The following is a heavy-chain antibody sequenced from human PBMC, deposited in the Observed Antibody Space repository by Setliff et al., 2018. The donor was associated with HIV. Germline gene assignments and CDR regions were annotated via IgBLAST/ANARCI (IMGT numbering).Heavy chain of an antibody. Sequence: SETLSLTCTVSGASISSYYWSWIRQPPGKGLEWIGYIYYSGNTNYNPSLKSRVKMSLDTSKNQFSLKLRSVTASDTAVYYCARQPHDFDSSGHYGDAFDIWGQGTMVTVSS. CDR1: GASISSYY. D-gene: IGHD3-22*01. V-gene: IGHV4-59*08. J-gene: IGHJ3*02. CDR2: IYYSGNT. CDR3: ARQPHDFDSSGHYGDAFDI.